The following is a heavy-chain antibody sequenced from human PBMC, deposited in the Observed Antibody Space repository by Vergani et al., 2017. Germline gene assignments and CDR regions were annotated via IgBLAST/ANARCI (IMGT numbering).Heavy chain of an antibody. CDR3: VRQTGGIFTFEP. CDR1: ADSIIGYY. V-gene: IGHV4-59*01. D-gene: IGHD7-27*01. Sequence: QVQLQESGPGLVKPSETLALTCTVSADSIIGYYWTWIRQPPGKGLEWIGYVHDTEGTNYNPSLKNRVTMSVDTSKKKFSLNLNSVTAADTAGYYCVRQTGGIFTFEPWGQGTLVNVSS. CDR2: VHDTEGT. J-gene: IGHJ5*02.